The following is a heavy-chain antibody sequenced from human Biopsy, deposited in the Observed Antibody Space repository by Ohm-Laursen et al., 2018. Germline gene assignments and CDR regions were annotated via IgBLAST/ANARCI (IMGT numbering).Heavy chain of an antibody. CDR1: GNTFATYH. D-gene: IGHD5-24*01. CDR3: ARAGVGSDGTDSYYYGMDV. J-gene: IGHJ6*02. Sequence: AASVKVSCNASGNTFATYHIHWVRQAPGQGLEWMGVISPSGATTSFSQKFQGRITMTRDTSTGTVYMDLNSLGSEDTAVYYCARAGVGSDGTDSYYYGMDVWGQGTTVTVSS. CDR2: ISPSGATT. V-gene: IGHV1-46*01.